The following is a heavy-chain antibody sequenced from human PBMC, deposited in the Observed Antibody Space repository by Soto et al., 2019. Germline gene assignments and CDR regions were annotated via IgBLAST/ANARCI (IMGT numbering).Heavy chain of an antibody. Sequence: ASVKVSCKASGYTFTSYDINWVRQATGQGLEWMGWMNPNSGNTGYAQKFQGRVTMTRNTSISTAYMELSSLRSEDTAVYYCARGGDFWSGYYKSDYYYYGMDVWDQGTTVTVSS. V-gene: IGHV1-8*01. J-gene: IGHJ6*02. CDR1: GYTFTSYD. CDR3: ARGGDFWSGYYKSDYYYYGMDV. D-gene: IGHD3-3*01. CDR2: MNPNSGNT.